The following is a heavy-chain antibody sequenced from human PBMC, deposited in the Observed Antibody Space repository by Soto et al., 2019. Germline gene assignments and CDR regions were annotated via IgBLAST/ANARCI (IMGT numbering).Heavy chain of an antibody. CDR2: IYYSGST. V-gene: IGHV4-39*01. Sequence: PSETLSLTCTVSGGSISSSSYYWGWIRQPPGKGLEWIGSIYYSGSTYYNPSLKSRVTISVDTSKNQFSLKLSSVTAAGTAVYYCASRHVVVAATQNFDYWGQGTLVTVSS. D-gene: IGHD2-15*01. J-gene: IGHJ4*02. CDR1: GGSISSSSYY. CDR3: ASRHVVVAATQNFDY.